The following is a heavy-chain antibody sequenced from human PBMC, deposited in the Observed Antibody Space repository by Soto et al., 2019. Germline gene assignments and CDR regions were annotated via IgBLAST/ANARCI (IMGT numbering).Heavy chain of an antibody. D-gene: IGHD2-2*01. V-gene: IGHV3-48*03. CDR1: GFSFRSYE. CDR2: INSVGDTT. Sequence: GGSLRLSCTASGFSFRSYEMNWVRQAPGKGLEWISYINSVGDTTYYADAVKGRFTISRDNGMNSLYLQMNSLRAEDSAVYYCARDQGYAHYWGQGTLVTVSS. CDR3: ARDQGYAHY. J-gene: IGHJ4*02.